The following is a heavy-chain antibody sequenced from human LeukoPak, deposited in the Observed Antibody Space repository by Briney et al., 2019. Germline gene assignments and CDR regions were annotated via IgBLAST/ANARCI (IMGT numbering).Heavy chain of an antibody. CDR2: ISSSGSTI. Sequence: PGGSLRLSCAASGFTFSSYEMNWVRQAPGKGLEWVSYISSSGSTIYYADSVKGRFTISRDSAKNSVYLQMTSLRPEDTAVYYCAKMVTSGWPGNFYYYGMDVWGQGTTVTVSS. V-gene: IGHV3-48*03. D-gene: IGHD6-19*01. CDR1: GFTFSSYE. J-gene: IGHJ6*02. CDR3: AKMVTSGWPGNFYYYGMDV.